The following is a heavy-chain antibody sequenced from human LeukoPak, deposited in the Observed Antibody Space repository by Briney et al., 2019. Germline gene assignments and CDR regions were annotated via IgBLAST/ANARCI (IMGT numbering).Heavy chain of an antibody. CDR3: ARGSKSYGDYIRSRIHYFDY. D-gene: IGHD4-17*01. J-gene: IGHJ4*02. V-gene: IGHV3-30*04. Sequence: GGSLRLSCAASGFTFSSYAMHWVRQPPGKGLEWVAVISYDGSNKYYADSVKGRFTISRDNSKSTLYLQMNSLRAEDTAVYYCARGSKSYGDYIRSRIHYFDYWGQGTLVTVSS. CDR2: ISYDGSNK. CDR1: GFTFSSYA.